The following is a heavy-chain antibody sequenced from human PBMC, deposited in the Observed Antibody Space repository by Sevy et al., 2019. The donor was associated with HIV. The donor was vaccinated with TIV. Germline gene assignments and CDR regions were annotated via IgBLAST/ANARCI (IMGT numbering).Heavy chain of an antibody. V-gene: IGHV3-23*01. J-gene: IGHJ4*02. CDR3: AKRDPELWTLLYYFDY. D-gene: IGHD3-16*01. Sequence: GGSLRLSCAASGFTFSSYAMSWVRQAPGKGLEWVSAISGTGGSTYYADSVKGRFTISRDNSKNTLYLQMNSLRAEDTAVYYCAKRDPELWTLLYYFDYWGQGTLVTVSS. CDR1: GFTFSSYA. CDR2: ISGTGGST.